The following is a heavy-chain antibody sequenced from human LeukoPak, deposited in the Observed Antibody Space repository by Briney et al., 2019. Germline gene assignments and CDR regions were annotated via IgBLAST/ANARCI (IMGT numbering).Heavy chain of an antibody. Sequence: GGSLRLSCAASGFTFSSYAMTWVRQAPGKGLEWVSGISSGQSTYYADSVKGRFTISRDNAKNSLDLQINSLRAEDTAAYYCASDRVLGSGSLDNWGQGTLVTVSS. D-gene: IGHD3-10*01. CDR3: ASDRVLGSGSLDN. CDR1: GFTFSSYA. V-gene: IGHV3-23*01. CDR2: ISSGQST. J-gene: IGHJ4*02.